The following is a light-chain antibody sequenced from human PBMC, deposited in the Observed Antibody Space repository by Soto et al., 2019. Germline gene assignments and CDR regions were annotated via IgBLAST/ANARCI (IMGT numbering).Light chain of an antibody. J-gene: IGKJ1*01. CDR1: QSVSSSY. Sequence: EIVLTQSPGTLSWSPGERATLSCRASQSVSSSYLAWYQQKPGQAPRLLNYGASSRATGIPDRFSGSGSGKDSALTISRLEPADFALYYGQHYGSSRAFGQGTEVEI. CDR2: GAS. V-gene: IGKV3-20*01. CDR3: QHYGSSRA.